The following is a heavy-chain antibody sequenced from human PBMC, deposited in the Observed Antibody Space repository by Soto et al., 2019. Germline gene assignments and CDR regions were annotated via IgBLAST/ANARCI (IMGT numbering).Heavy chain of an antibody. V-gene: IGHV3-23*01. Sequence: EVQVLESGGGLVQPGGSLRLSCAASGFTFSNYPMSWVRQAPGKGLEWVSGMSGSGASTYYADSVKGRFTISRVNSKNTLYLQMNSLRGEDTAIYYCAKVGSGWYYFDYWGQGTLVTVSS. D-gene: IGHD6-19*01. CDR2: MSGSGAST. CDR3: AKVGSGWYYFDY. CDR1: GFTFSNYP. J-gene: IGHJ4*02.